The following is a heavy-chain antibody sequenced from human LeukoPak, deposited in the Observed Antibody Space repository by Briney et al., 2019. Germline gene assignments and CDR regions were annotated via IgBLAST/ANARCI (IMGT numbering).Heavy chain of an antibody. CDR2: INPNSGGT. CDR3: ARGHNFMITFGGVIVD. V-gene: IGHV1-2*02. CDR1: GFTFTCFY. J-gene: IGHJ4*02. D-gene: IGHD3-16*02. Sequence: ASVKVSCTASGFTFTCFYMHWVRQAPGQGLEWMGCINPNSGGTYYAQKFQDRVIMTRDTSISTAYMELSRLRSDDTAMYYCARGHNFMITFGGVIVDWGQGTLVTVSS.